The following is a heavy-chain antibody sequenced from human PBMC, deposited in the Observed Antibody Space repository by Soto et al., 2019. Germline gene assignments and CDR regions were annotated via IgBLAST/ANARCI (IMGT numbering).Heavy chain of an antibody. J-gene: IGHJ3*02. D-gene: IGHD3-10*01. CDR3: ARGVYGSGNYYTGPSAFNI. V-gene: IGHV1-69*06. CDR2: TIPAFTTA. CDR1: GGTLSDHG. Sequence: QVQLEQSGAEVKKPGSSVKVSCKASGGTLSDHGVAWLRQAPGQGLEWMGGTIPAFTTAKYAQKFQARVTVTANKFTNIAYMELSSLRSEDTAFYFCARGVYGSGNYYTGPSAFNIWGQGTMVIVSS.